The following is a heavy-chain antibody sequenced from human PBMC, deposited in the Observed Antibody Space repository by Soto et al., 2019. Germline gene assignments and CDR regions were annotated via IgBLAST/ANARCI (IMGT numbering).Heavy chain of an antibody. D-gene: IGHD4-17*01. CDR2: IYHSGST. CDR1: GGSISSSNW. Sequence: LSLTCAVSGGSISSSNWWSWVRQPPGKGLEWIGEIYHSGSTNYNPSLKSRVIISVDKSKNQFSLKLSSVTAADTAVYYCASLRSGHDNRYGDYAYWGQGTLVTVSS. J-gene: IGHJ4*02. V-gene: IGHV4-4*02. CDR3: ASLRSGHDNRYGDYAY.